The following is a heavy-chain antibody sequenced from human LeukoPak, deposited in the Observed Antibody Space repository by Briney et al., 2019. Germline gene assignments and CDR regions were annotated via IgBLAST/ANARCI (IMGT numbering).Heavy chain of an antibody. CDR3: ARAISVAASFDY. CDR1: GDSVSSNSAA. J-gene: IGHJ4*02. V-gene: IGHV4-59*08. CDR2: IYYSGST. Sequence: SQTLSLTCAISGDSVSSNSAAWNWIRQPPGKGLEWIGYIYYSGSTNYNPSLKSRVTISVDTSKNQFSLKLSSVTAADTAVYYCARAISVAASFDYWGQGTLVTVSS. D-gene: IGHD6-19*01.